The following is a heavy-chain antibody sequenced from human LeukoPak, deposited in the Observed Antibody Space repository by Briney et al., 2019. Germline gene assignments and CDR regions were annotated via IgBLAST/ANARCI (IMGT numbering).Heavy chain of an antibody. CDR2: ISSSSSYI. CDR3: ARVYSSGWSYYYYGMDV. V-gene: IGHV3-21*01. CDR1: RFTFSSYS. D-gene: IGHD6-19*01. Sequence: PGGSLRLSCAASRFTFSSYSMDWVRQAPGKGLEWVSSISSSSSYISYADSVKGRFTISRDNAKNSLYLQMNSLRAEDTAVYYCARVYSSGWSYYYYGMDVWGQGTTVTVSS. J-gene: IGHJ6*02.